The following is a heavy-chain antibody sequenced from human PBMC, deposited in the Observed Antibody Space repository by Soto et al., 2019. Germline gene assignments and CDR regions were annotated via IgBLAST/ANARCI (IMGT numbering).Heavy chain of an antibody. V-gene: IGHV4-59*08. Sequence: QVQLQESGPGLVKPSETLSLTCTVSGGSISSYYWSWIRQPPGKALEWIGYIYYSGSTNYNPSLKSRVTISVDTSKNQFSLKLSFVTAADTAVYYWARSIAARSYWYFDLWGRGTLVTVSS. D-gene: IGHD6-6*01. CDR3: ARSIAARSYWYFDL. J-gene: IGHJ2*01. CDR1: GGSISSYY. CDR2: IYYSGST.